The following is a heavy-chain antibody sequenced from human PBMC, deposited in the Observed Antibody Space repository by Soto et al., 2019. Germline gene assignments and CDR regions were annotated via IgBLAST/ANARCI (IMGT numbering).Heavy chain of an antibody. CDR3: AHSSPDCSSTSGYSPQPFDF. CDR1: GFSLSTSGVG. CDR2: IYWDDDK. Sequence: SGPTLVNPTQTLTLTCTFSGFSLSTSGVGVGWIRQPPGKALEWLALIYWDDDKRYSPSLKSRLTISKDTSKNQVVLTMTNMDPVDTPKYSWAHSSPDCSSTSGYSPQPFDFWGQGTLVTVSS. V-gene: IGHV2-5*02. J-gene: IGHJ4*02. D-gene: IGHD2-2*01.